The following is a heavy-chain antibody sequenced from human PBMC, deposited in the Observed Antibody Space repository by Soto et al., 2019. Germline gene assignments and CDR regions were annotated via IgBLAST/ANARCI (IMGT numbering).Heavy chain of an antibody. V-gene: IGHV3-73*01. CDR1: WFTFSGSA. Sequence: EVQLVESGGGLVQPGGSLKLSWAASWFTFSGSAMHWVRQAYGKGLAWVGRIRSKANSYATAYAASVKGRFTISRDDSKNTAYLQMNSLKTEDTAVYYCTRRRTNYGMDVWGQGTTVTVSS. CDR2: IRSKANSYAT. J-gene: IGHJ6*02. CDR3: TRRRTNYGMDV.